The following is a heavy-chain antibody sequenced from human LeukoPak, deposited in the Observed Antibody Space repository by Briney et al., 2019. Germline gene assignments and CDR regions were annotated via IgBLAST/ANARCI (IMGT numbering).Heavy chain of an antibody. Sequence: ASVKVSCKASGYTFSGYYIHWVRQAPGQGLEWMGWINPKSGGTNYAQKFQGRVTMTTDTSISTAYMELSRVTSDGTAVYYCARVVDGSGWYGSFGYWGQGTLVPVSS. CDR1: GYTFSGYY. CDR2: INPKSGGT. J-gene: IGHJ4*02. CDR3: ARVVDGSGWYGSFGY. D-gene: IGHD6-19*01. V-gene: IGHV1-2*02.